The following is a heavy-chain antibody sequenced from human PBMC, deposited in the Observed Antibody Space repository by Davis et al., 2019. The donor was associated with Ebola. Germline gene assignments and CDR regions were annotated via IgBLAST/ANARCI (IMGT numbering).Heavy chain of an antibody. D-gene: IGHD3-10*01. J-gene: IGHJ6*04. Sequence: GGSLRLSCAASGFTFDDYAMHWVRQAPGKGLEWVSGISWNSGSIGYVDSVKGRFTISRDNAKNSLYLQMNSLRAEDTALYYCATRTGRDYGMDVWAKGPRSPSPQ. CDR3: ATRTGRDYGMDV. V-gene: IGHV3-9*01. CDR2: ISWNSGSI. CDR1: GFTFDDYA.